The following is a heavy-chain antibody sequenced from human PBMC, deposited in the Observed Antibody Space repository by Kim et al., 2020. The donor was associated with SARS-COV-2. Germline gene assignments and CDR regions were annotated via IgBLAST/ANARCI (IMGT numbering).Heavy chain of an antibody. Sequence: GGSLRLSCAASGFTFSSYAMHWVRQAPGKGLEWVAVISYDGSNKYYADSVKGRFTISRDNSKNTLYLQMNSLRAEDTAVYYCARGEMYYYDSSGYTPGRVKPTDFDYWGQGTLVTVSS. V-gene: IGHV3-30-3*01. CDR3: ARGEMYYYDSSGYTPGRVKPTDFDY. CDR2: ISYDGSNK. CDR1: GFTFSSYA. J-gene: IGHJ4*02. D-gene: IGHD3-22*01.